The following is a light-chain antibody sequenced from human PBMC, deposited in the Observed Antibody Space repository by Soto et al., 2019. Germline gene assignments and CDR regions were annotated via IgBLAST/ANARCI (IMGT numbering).Light chain of an antibody. CDR2: DAS. CDR3: QQYDNLLLLT. V-gene: IGKV1-33*01. Sequence: DIQMTQSPSSLSASVGDRVTITCQASQDISNYLNWYQQKPGKAPKLLIYDASNLETGVPSRFSGSGSGTDFTFTISSLQPEEIATYYCQQYDNLLLLTFGGGTKVEIK. CDR1: QDISNY. J-gene: IGKJ4*01.